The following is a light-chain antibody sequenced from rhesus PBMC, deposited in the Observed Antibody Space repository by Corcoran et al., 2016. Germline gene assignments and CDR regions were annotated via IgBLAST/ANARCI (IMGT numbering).Light chain of an antibody. V-gene: IGLV2-32*02. CDR3: LSHAGTNMLYI. CDR1: SSDIGGYNY. CDR2: DVR. J-gene: IGLJ1*01. Sequence: QAALTQPRSVSGSPGQSVTISCTGTSSDIGGYNYVSWYQQHPGTAPKLIIYDVRKRPSGVSDRFSGSKSGNTASLTISGLQGEDEADYSCLSHAGTNMLYIFGRGTRLTVL.